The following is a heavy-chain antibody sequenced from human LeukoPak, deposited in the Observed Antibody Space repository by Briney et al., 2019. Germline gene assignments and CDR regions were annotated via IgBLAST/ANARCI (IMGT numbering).Heavy chain of an antibody. CDR2: MNPNSGNT. Sequence: ASVKVSCKASGYTFTSYDINWVRQATGQGLEWMGWMNPNSGNTGYAQKFQGRVTMTRSTSISTAYTELSSLRSEDTAVYYCARGRGTGNGPSRKYYYYYYGMDVWGQGTTVTVSS. J-gene: IGHJ6*02. CDR3: ARGRGTGNGPSRKYYYYYYGMDV. V-gene: IGHV1-8*01. D-gene: IGHD1-26*01. CDR1: GYTFTSYD.